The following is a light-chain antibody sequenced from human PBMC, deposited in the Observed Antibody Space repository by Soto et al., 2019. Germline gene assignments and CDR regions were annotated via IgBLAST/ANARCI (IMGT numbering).Light chain of an antibody. V-gene: IGKV1-27*01. J-gene: IGKJ5*01. CDR3: QKYNSAPLIT. CDR2: AAS. Sequence: DIQMTQSPSSLSASVGYRFTITCRASQGISNYLAWYQQKPGKVPKLLIYAASTLQSGVPSRFSGSGSGTDFTLTIRSLQPEDVATYYCQKYNSAPLITFGQGTRREIK. CDR1: QGISNY.